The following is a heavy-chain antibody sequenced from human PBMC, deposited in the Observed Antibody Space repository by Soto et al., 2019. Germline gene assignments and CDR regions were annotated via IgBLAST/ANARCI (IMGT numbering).Heavy chain of an antibody. CDR2: INAGNGNT. CDR1: GYTFTSYA. J-gene: IGHJ6*03. Sequence: SVKVSCKASGYTFTSYAMHWVRQAPGQRLEWMGWINAGNGNTKYSQKFQGRVTITRDTSASTAYMELSSLRSEDTAVYYCARDLNYGDYVHMDYMDVWGKGTTVTVSS. D-gene: IGHD4-17*01. V-gene: IGHV1-3*01. CDR3: ARDLNYGDYVHMDYMDV.